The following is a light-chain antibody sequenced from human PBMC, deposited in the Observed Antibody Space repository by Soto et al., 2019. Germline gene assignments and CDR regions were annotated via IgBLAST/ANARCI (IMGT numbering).Light chain of an antibody. CDR2: AAS. CDR3: HHANSFPYA. Sequence: DIQLAQSPSSVSASVGDRVTITCRACLGIGSWLAWYQQKPGKAPKLLIYAASSLQSGAPPRFSGSGSGTDISLTISSLQPEDFESEHYHHANSFPYAIGGGASVEIE. CDR1: LGIGSW. J-gene: IGKJ4*01. V-gene: IGKV1D-12*01.